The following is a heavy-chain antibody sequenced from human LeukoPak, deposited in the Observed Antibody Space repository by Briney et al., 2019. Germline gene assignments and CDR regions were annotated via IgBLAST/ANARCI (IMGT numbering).Heavy chain of an antibody. CDR3: AREVVAARGRSFNWFDP. D-gene: IGHD2-15*01. J-gene: IGHJ5*02. V-gene: IGHV4-30-4*08. CDR1: GGSISSGDYY. Sequence: PSETLSLTCTVSGGSISSGDYYWSWLRQPPGKGLEWIGYIYYSGSTYYNPSLKSRVTISVDTSKNQFSLKLSSVTAADTAVYYCAREVVAARGRSFNWFDPWGQGTLVTVSS. CDR2: IYYSGST.